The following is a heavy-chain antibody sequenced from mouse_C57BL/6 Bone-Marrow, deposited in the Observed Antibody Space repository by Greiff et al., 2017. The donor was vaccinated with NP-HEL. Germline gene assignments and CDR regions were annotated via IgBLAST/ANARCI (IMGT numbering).Heavy chain of an antibody. CDR3: AAYYSNYQYFDY. V-gene: IGHV1-50*01. CDR2: IDPSDSYT. CDR1: GYTFTSYW. J-gene: IGHJ2*01. Sequence: VQLQQPGAELVKPGASVKLSCKASGYTFTSYWMQWVKQRPGQGLEWIGEIDPSDSYTNYNQKFKGKATLTVDTSSSTAYMQLSSLTSEDSAVYYCAAYYSNYQYFDYWGQGTTLTVSS. D-gene: IGHD2-5*01.